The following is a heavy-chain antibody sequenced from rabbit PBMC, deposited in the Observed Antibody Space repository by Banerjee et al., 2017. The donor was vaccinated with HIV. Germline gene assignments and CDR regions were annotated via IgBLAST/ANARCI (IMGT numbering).Heavy chain of an antibody. J-gene: IGHJ3*01. CDR2: IYLGSTGDT. Sequence: QEQLVESGGDLVQPEGSLTLTCTASGFSFSSNYYMCWVRQAPGKGLEWIACIYLGSTGDTYYASWAKGRFTISKTSSTTVTLQMTSLTAADTATYFCARGGDWGTRLDLWGPGTLVTVS. D-gene: IGHD3-1*01. CDR1: GFSFSSNYY. V-gene: IGHV1S45*01. CDR3: ARGGDWGTRLDL.